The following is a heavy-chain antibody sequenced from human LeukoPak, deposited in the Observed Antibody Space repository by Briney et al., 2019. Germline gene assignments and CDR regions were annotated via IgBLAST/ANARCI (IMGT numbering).Heavy chain of an antibody. J-gene: IGHJ6*03. CDR2: ISGSGGST. Sequence: GGSLRLSCAAPEFTVRSNSMTWVRQAPEKGLEWVSAISGSGGSTYYADSVKGRFTISRDNSKNTLYLQMNSLRAGDTAVYYCAKDAYDCSSTSCYWRGYYYYYMDVWGKGTTVTVSS. V-gene: IGHV3-23*01. CDR3: AKDAYDCSSTSCYWRGYYYYYMDV. CDR1: EFTVRSNS. D-gene: IGHD2-2*01.